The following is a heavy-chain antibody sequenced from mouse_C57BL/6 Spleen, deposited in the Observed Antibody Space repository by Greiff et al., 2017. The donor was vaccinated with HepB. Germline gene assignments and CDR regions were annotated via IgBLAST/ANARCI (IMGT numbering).Heavy chain of an antibody. CDR1: GYTFTSYW. Sequence: QVQLQQPGAELVRPGTSVKLSCKASGYTFTSYWMHWVKQRPGQGLEWIGVIDPSDSYTNYNQKFKGKATLTVDTSSSTAYMQLSSLTSEDSAVYYCARRGRGSSPFDYWGQGTTLTVSS. V-gene: IGHV1-59*01. D-gene: IGHD1-1*01. CDR2: IDPSDSYT. J-gene: IGHJ2*01. CDR3: ARRGRGSSPFDY.